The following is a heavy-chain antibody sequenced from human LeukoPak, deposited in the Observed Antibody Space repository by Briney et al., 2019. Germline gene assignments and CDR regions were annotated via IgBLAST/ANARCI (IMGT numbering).Heavy chain of an antibody. D-gene: IGHD4-17*01. CDR3: ARKDPSGDLDYFDF. V-gene: IGHV1-18*01. J-gene: IGHJ4*02. CDR2: ISAHNGNT. Sequence: SVKLSCKPSGYTSTSDATSWVRHAPGQGLEWIGWISAHNGNTNYTQKLEGRVTMTTDTSTSTAYMELRSLRSDDTAVEYCARKDPSGDLDYFDFWGQGTMVTVSS. CDR1: GYTSTSDA.